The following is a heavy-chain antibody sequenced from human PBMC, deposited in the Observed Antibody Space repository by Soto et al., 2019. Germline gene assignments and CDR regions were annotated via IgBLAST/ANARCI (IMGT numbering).Heavy chain of an antibody. CDR1: GDSIKNRSYY. Sequence: ETLSLTCTVTGDSIKNRSYYWGWIRQPPGKGLEWIGSIYYSGSTYNNPSLKSRVSMSVDTSKNQFSLKLRSVTAADTALYYCARQRTSVVTQAYFDSWGQGSLVTVSS. J-gene: IGHJ4*02. CDR2: IYYSGST. CDR3: ARQRTSVVTQAYFDS. D-gene: IGHD2-21*02. V-gene: IGHV4-39*01.